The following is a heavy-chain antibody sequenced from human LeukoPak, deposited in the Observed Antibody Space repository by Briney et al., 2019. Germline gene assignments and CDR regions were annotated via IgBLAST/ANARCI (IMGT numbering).Heavy chain of an antibody. J-gene: IGHJ4*02. Sequence: GGSLRLSCAASGFTFSSYSMNWVRQAPGKGLEWVSSISSSSSYIYYADSVKGRFTISRDNAKNSLYLQMNSLRAEDTAVYYCASDSTYYDILTGYYGGGGFDYWGQGTLVTVSS. CDR1: GFTFSSYS. CDR2: ISSSSSYI. V-gene: IGHV3-21*01. D-gene: IGHD3-9*01. CDR3: ASDSTYYDILTGYYGGGGFDY.